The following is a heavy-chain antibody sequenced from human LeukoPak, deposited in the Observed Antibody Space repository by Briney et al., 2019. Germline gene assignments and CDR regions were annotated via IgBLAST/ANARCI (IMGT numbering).Heavy chain of an antibody. D-gene: IGHD3-10*01. CDR2: INPSGGST. Sequence: ASVKVSCKASGYTFTGYYMHWVRQAPGQGLEWMGIINPSGGSTSYAQKFQGRVTMTRDTSTSTVYMELSSLRSEDTAVYYCARGSLIRITMVRGVIIYWGQGTLVTVSS. CDR3: ARGSLIRITMVRGVIIY. J-gene: IGHJ4*02. V-gene: IGHV1-46*01. CDR1: GYTFTGYY.